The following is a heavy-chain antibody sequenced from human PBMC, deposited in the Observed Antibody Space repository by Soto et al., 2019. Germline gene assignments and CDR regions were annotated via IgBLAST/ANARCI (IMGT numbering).Heavy chain of an antibody. J-gene: IGHJ6*02. Sequence: TVKVSCSASGYTFTSYYMPWVRQAPGQGLEWMGIINPSGGSTSYAQKFQGRVTMTRDTSISTAYMELSRLRSDDTAVYYCARSDIVVVPAAIIYYYGMDVWGQGTTVPESS. V-gene: IGHV1-46*01. CDR1: GYTFTSYY. CDR2: INPSGGST. CDR3: ARSDIVVVPAAIIYYYGMDV. D-gene: IGHD2-2*02.